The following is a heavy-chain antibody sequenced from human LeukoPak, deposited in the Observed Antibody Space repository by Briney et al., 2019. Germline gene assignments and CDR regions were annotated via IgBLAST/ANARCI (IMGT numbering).Heavy chain of an antibody. Sequence: GGSLRLSCIVSGFTFSDYRINWVRQTPGKRLEWLSYISSTGNTIYYADSVRGRFTISRDNAKNSLFLQMSNLRAGDTAVYYCARGGLGVVTIPIDFCGQGTLVAVSS. CDR2: ISSTGNTI. CDR3: ARGGLGVVTIPIDF. J-gene: IGHJ4*02. CDR1: GFTFSDYR. V-gene: IGHV3-48*01. D-gene: IGHD2-21*01.